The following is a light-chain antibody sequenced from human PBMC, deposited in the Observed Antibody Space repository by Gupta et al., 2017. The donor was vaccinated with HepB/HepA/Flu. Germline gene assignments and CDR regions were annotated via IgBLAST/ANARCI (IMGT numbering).Light chain of an antibody. CDR1: QSISDN. V-gene: IGKV3-15*01. J-gene: IGKJ2*04. CDR3: QEFYNWPMCS. CDR2: RSS. Sequence: EIVLTQSPALLSLSPGERATLPCRASQSISDNLVWNRQKPGQAPRLIISRSSIRASGLPVRFSGSGSGTEFTLTISSLQSEDSGIYYCQEFYNWPMCSFGQGTRLEIK.